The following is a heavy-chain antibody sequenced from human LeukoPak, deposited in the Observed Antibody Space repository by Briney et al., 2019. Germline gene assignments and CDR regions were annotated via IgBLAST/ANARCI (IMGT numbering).Heavy chain of an antibody. D-gene: IGHD2-2*01. CDR2: VFYSGST. J-gene: IGHJ6*02. CDR3: ARHDCTSSSCNQFYGMDV. Sequence: SETLSLSCTVSGGSISSSSYYWGWVRQPPGKGLEWIGNVFYSGSTHYNPSLKSRVTISIDSSKNQFSLKLSSVTATDTAVYYCARHDCTSSSCNQFYGMDVWGQGTTVTVSS. CDR1: GGSISSSSYY. V-gene: IGHV4-39*01.